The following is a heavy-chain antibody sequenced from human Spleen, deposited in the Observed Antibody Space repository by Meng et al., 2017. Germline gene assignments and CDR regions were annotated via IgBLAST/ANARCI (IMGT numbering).Heavy chain of an antibody. Sequence: SETLSLTCTVSDDSISSYYWNWIRQPPGKGLEWIGFIYHNGDTNYNPSLKSRVTISVDTSKNQFSLKLVSVTAADTAVYYCARGELVRDYYFMDVWGQGTTVTVSS. D-gene: IGHD3-22*01. CDR1: DDSISSYY. CDR2: IYHNGDT. J-gene: IGHJ6*02. V-gene: IGHV4-59*01. CDR3: ARGELVRDYYFMDV.